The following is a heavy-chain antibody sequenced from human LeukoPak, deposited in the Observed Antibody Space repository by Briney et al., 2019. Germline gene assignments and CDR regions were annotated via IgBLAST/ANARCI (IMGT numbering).Heavy chain of an antibody. CDR2: INPNSGGT. CDR1: GYTFTGYY. Sequence: PSVKVSCKASGYTFTGYYMYWVRQAPGQGLEGMGWINPNSGGTNYAQKFQGRVTMTRDTSISTAYMELSRLRSDDTAVYYCATSRGYCSSTSCRDDYYFDYWGQGTLVTVSS. V-gene: IGHV1-2*02. CDR3: ATSRGYCSSTSCRDDYYFDY. J-gene: IGHJ4*02. D-gene: IGHD2-2*01.